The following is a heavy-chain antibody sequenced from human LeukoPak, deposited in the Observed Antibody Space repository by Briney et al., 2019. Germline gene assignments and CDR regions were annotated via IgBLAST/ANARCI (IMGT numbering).Heavy chain of an antibody. V-gene: IGHV1-18*01. CDR3: ARYPLSYSSNWHYYFDY. CDR2: ISASNGNT. CDR1: GYTFTIYG. J-gene: IGHJ4*02. D-gene: IGHD6-13*01. Sequence: ASVKVSCKASGYTFTIYGVSWVRQAPGQGLEWMGWISASNGNTNNAQKVQGRVTMTTDTSTSTAYMELRSLRSDATAVYYCARYPLSYSSNWHYYFDYWGQGTLLTVSS.